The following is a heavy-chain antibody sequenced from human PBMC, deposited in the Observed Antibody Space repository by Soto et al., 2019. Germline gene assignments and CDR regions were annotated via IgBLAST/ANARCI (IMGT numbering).Heavy chain of an antibody. V-gene: IGHV3-15*01. CDR1: GLTFSDAL. J-gene: IGHJ4*02. D-gene: IGHD3-9*01. CDR2: IKSKTHGGTT. CDR3: TTGTAGWLF. Sequence: EVQLVESGGGLVKPGGSLRLSCAASGLTFSDALVNWVRQAPGKGLDWVGRIKSKTHGGTTDFAAPVKGRFTLSRDDSKNTLYLQMNSLKTEDTGMYYCTTGTAGWLFWGQGTLVTVSS.